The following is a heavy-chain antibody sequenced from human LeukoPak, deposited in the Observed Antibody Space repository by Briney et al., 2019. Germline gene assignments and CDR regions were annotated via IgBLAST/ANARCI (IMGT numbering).Heavy chain of an antibody. V-gene: IGHV4-59*01. Sequence: SETLSLTCTVSGGAISSYYWSWIRQPPGKGLEWIGYIYYTGSTTYNPSLKSRVTISVDTSKNQFSLKLSSVTAADTAVYYCARQGGTLAEYFQHWGQGTLVTVSS. CDR2: IYYTGST. D-gene: IGHD3-16*01. CDR3: ARQGGTLAEYFQH. CDR1: GGAISSYY. J-gene: IGHJ1*01.